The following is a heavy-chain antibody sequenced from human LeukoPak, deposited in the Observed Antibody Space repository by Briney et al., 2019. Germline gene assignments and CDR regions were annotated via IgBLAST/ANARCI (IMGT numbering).Heavy chain of an antibody. V-gene: IGHV1-2*06. CDR2: INPNSGGT. CDR3: ATNQRAFDI. CDR1: GYTFTGYY. Sequence: ASVKVSCKAFGYTFTGYYMHCVRQVPGQGLEWMGRINPNSGGTNYAQKFQGRVTMTRDTSISTAYMELSRLRSDDTAVYYCATNQRAFDIWGQGTMVTVSS. J-gene: IGHJ3*02.